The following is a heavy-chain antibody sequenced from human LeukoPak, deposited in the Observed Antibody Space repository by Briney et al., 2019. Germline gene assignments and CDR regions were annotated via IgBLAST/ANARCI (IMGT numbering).Heavy chain of an antibody. D-gene: IGHD3-16*01. J-gene: IGHJ4*02. Sequence: GGSLRLSCAASGFTFNNYAINWVRQAPGKGLEWVSAISGSGGSTYYADSVKGRFTISRDNSKNTLYLQMNSLRAEDTAVYYCAKGEDFDYWGQGTLVTVSS. CDR1: GFTFNNYA. CDR2: ISGSGGST. V-gene: IGHV3-23*01. CDR3: AKGEDFDY.